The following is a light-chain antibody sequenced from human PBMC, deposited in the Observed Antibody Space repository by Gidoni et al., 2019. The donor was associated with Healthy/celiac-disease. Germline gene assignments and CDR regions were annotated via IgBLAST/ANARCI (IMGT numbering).Light chain of an antibody. J-gene: IGLJ1*01. CDR1: SSTIGSNY. Sequence: QSVLTQPPSASGTPGQGVTISCSGSSSTIGSNYVYWYQQLPGTAPKLLIYRNNQRPSGVPARFSGSKSGTSASLAISGLRSEDEADYYCAAWDDSLSGYVFGTGTKVTVL. V-gene: IGLV1-47*01. CDR3: AAWDDSLSGYV. CDR2: RNN.